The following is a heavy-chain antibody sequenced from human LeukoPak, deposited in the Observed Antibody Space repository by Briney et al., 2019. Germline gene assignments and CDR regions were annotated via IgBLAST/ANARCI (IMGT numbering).Heavy chain of an antibody. D-gene: IGHD2-2*02. Sequence: GGSLRLSCAASGFTFSSYSMNWVRQAPGKGLEWVSSISSSSCYIYYADSVKGRFTISRDNAKNSLYLQMNSLRAEDTAVYYCAREVLGYCSSTSCYTWGVFDYWGQGTLVTVSS. CDR2: ISSSSCYI. CDR3: AREVLGYCSSTSCYTWGVFDY. J-gene: IGHJ4*02. CDR1: GFTFSSYS. V-gene: IGHV3-21*01.